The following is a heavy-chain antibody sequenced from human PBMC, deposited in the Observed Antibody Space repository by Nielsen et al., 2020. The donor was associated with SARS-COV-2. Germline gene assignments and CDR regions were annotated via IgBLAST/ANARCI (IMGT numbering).Heavy chain of an antibody. V-gene: IGHV5-51*01. Sequence: GESLKISCKGSGYNFTTYWTGWVRQMPGKGLEWMGIIYPGDSDTRYSPSFQGQVTIAVDKTISTAYLQWSSLKASDTAMYFCARQGYGDYRDYYYGIDVWGQGTTVTVSS. D-gene: IGHD4-17*01. CDR1: GYNFTTYW. J-gene: IGHJ6*02. CDR2: IYPGDSDT. CDR3: ARQGYGDYRDYYYGIDV.